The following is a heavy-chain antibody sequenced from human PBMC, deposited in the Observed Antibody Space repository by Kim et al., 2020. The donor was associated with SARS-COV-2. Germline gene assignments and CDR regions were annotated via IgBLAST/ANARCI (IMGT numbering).Heavy chain of an antibody. D-gene: IGHD3-22*01. Sequence: SETLSLTCTVSGGSISSGGYYWSWIRQHPGKGLEWIGYIYYSGSTYYNPSLKSRVTISVDTSKNQFSLKLSSVTAADTAVYYCARDLSPYYYDSSGLSGNAFDIWGQGTMVTVSS. CDR1: GGSISSGGYY. CDR2: IYYSGST. V-gene: IGHV4-31*03. J-gene: IGHJ3*02. CDR3: ARDLSPYYYDSSGLSGNAFDI.